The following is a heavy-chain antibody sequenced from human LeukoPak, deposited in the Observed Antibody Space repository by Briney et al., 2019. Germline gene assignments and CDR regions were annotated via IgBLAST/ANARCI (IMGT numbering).Heavy chain of an antibody. D-gene: IGHD3-10*01. CDR3: ARGGSRFGEFYFDY. Sequence: SETLSLTCTVSADSISSSGHYWTWIRQHPGKGPETIGFIHFSGSANHNPSLKSRVAISVDASKNQFSLRLSSVTSADTAVYYCARGGSRFGEFYFDYWGQGILVTVSS. V-gene: IGHV4-31*03. J-gene: IGHJ4*02. CDR1: ADSISSSGHY. CDR2: IHFSGSA.